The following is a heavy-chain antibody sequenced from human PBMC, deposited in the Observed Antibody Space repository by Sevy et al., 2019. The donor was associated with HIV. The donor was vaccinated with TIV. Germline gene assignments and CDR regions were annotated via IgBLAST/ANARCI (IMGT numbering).Heavy chain of an antibody. V-gene: IGHV4-30-4*01. CDR2: IYYSGST. D-gene: IGHD6-19*01. Sequence: SETLSLTCTVSGGSISSGDYYWSWIRQPPGKGLEWIGYIYYSGSTYYNPSLKSRVTISVDTSKNQFSLKLSSVTAADTAVYYCARRGSDSSGWYHFYWGQGTLVTVSS. CDR3: ARRGSDSSGWYHFY. J-gene: IGHJ4*02. CDR1: GGSISSGDYY.